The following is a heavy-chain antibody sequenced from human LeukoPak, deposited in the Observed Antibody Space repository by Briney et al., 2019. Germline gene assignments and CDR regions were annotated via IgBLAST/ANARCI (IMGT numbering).Heavy chain of an antibody. D-gene: IGHD3-10*01. CDR1: GYSFTSYW. Sequence: GESLKISCKGSGYSFTSYWIGWVRQMPGKGLEWMGIIYPGDSDTRYSPSFQGQVTISADKSISTVYLQWSSLKASDTALYYCARQSRDGSKTRGYYFDYWGQGTLVTVSS. CDR3: ARQSRDGSKTRGYYFDY. CDR2: IYPGDSDT. V-gene: IGHV5-51*01. J-gene: IGHJ4*02.